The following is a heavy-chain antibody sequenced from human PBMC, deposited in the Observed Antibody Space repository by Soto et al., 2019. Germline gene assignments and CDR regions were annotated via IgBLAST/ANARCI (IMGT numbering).Heavy chain of an antibody. CDR1: GGSFSGYY. Sequence: PSETLSLTCAVYGGSFSGYYWSWIRQPPGKGLEWIGEINHSGSTNYNPSLKSRVTISVDTSKNQFSLKLSSVTAADTAVYYCARGSWDDVSRHYYLDVWGQGTTVTVSS. CDR3: ARGSWDDVSRHYYLDV. D-gene: IGHD3-22*01. V-gene: IGHV4-34*01. J-gene: IGHJ6*02. CDR2: INHSGST.